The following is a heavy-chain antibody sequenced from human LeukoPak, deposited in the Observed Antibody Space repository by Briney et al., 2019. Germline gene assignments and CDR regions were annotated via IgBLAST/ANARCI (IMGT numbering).Heavy chain of an antibody. D-gene: IGHD3-22*01. CDR3: AKDRNYYDSSGYYDY. Sequence: GGSLRLSCAASGFTFSSYGMHWVRQAPGKGLEWVAFIRYDGSNKYYADSVKGRFTISRDNSKNTLYLQMNSLRAEDTAVYYCAKDRNYYDSSGYYDYWGQGTLVTVSS. CDR2: IRYDGSNK. J-gene: IGHJ4*02. CDR1: GFTFSSYG. V-gene: IGHV3-30*02.